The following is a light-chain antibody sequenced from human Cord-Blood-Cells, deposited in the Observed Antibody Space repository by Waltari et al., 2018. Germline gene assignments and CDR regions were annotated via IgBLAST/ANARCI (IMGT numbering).Light chain of an antibody. CDR2: DAS. V-gene: IGKV3-11*01. Sequence: EIVLTQSPATLSLSPGERATLSCRASQSVSSYLAWYQQKPGQAPRLLIYDASNRATGIPARLSGSGSWTDFTLNISSLEPEDFAVYYCQQRSNWPPWTFGQGTKVEIK. CDR3: QQRSNWPPWT. J-gene: IGKJ1*01. CDR1: QSVSSY.